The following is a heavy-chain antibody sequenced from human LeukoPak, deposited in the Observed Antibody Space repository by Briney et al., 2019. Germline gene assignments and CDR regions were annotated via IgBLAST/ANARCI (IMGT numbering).Heavy chain of an antibody. CDR3: ARTPRGPYYYDSSGYYLDY. D-gene: IGHD3-22*01. Sequence: SETLSLTCAVYGGSFSGYYWSWIRQPPGKGLEWIGEINHSGSTNYNPSLKSRVTISVDTSKNQFSLKLSSVTAADTAVYYCARTPRGPYYYDSSGYYLDYWGQGTLVTVSS. J-gene: IGHJ4*02. V-gene: IGHV4-34*01. CDR1: GGSFSGYY. CDR2: INHSGST.